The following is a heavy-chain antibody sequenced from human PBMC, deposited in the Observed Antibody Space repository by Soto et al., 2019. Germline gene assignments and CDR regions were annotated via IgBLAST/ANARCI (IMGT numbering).Heavy chain of an antibody. V-gene: IGHV4-4*02. CDR3: ARGGIVVVPAAITNNWFDP. CDR2: IYHSGST. Sequence: PSETLSLTCAVSGGSISSSNSWSGGRQPPGEAREWIGEIYHSGSTNYNPSLQSRVTISVDKSTNQFSLKLSSVAAADTAVYYCARGGIVVVPAAITNNWFDPWGQGTLVTVSS. D-gene: IGHD2-2*02. J-gene: IGHJ5*02. CDR1: GGSISSSNS.